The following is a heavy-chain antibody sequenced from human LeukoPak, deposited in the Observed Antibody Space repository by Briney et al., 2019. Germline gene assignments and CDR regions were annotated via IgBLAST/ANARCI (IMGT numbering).Heavy chain of an antibody. J-gene: IGHJ4*02. CDR1: GFTFSSYA. Sequence: PGGSLRLSCAASGFTFSSYAMSWVRQPPGKGLEWIGEINHSGSTNYNPSLKSRVTISVDTSKNQFSLKLSSVTAADTAVYYCAREGGPPDYWGQGTLVTVSS. CDR2: INHSGST. V-gene: IGHV4-34*01. CDR3: AREGGPPDY. D-gene: IGHD3-16*01.